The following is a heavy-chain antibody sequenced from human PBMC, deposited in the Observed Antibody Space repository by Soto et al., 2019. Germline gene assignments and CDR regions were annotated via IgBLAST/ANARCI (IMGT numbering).Heavy chain of an antibody. Sequence: SETLSLTCTVSGGSITSSSYYWGWIRQPPGKGLEWIGNIYYSGSTYYNPSLKSRVTISVDKSKNQFSLKLSSVTAADTAVYYCARDQSIAAADYYYYGMDVWGQGTTVTVSS. D-gene: IGHD6-13*01. CDR2: IYYSGST. V-gene: IGHV4-39*07. CDR3: ARDQSIAAADYYYYGMDV. CDR1: GGSITSSSYY. J-gene: IGHJ6*02.